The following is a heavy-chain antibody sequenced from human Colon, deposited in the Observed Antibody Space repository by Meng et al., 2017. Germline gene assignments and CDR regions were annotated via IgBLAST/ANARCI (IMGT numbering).Heavy chain of an antibody. CDR2: ISYDGSNK. V-gene: IGHV3-30*01. CDR1: GVTFSGYA. CDR3: ARRRRLMGATITRPEPFDY. D-gene: IGHD1-26*01. Sequence: GESLKISCAASGVTFSGYAMHWVRQAPGKGLEWVAIISYDGSNKFYADSVKGQFTISRDNSKNTLYLQMNSLRAEDTAVYYCARRRRLMGATITRPEPFDYWGQGTLVTVSS. J-gene: IGHJ4*02.